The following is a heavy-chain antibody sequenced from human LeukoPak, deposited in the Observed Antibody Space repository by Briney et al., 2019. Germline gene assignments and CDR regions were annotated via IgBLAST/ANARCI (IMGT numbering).Heavy chain of an antibody. CDR1: GYTFTSYG. V-gene: IGHV1-18*01. CDR2: ISAYNGNT. D-gene: IGHD3-16*02. CDR3: ARDSKRDDYVWGSYRQFDY. Sequence: ASVKVSCKASGYTFTSYGISWVRQAHGQGLEWMGWISAYNGNTNYAQKLQGRVTMTTDTSTSTAYMELRSLRSDDTAVYYCARDSKRDDYVWGSYRQFDYWGQGTLVTVSS. J-gene: IGHJ4*02.